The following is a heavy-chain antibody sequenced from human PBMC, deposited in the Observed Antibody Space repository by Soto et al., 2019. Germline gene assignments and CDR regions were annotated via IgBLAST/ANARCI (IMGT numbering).Heavy chain of an antibody. V-gene: IGHV3-48*01. CDR2: ISSSSSTI. J-gene: IGHJ4*02. CDR3: ARDAPPDDY. CDR1: GFTFSSYS. Sequence: EVQLVESGGGLVQPGGSLRLSCAASGFTFSSYSMNWVRQAPGKGLEWVSYISSSSSTIYYADSVKGRFTISRDNAKNSLYLKMNSLRAEDKAVDYCARDAPPDDYWGQGTLVTVSS.